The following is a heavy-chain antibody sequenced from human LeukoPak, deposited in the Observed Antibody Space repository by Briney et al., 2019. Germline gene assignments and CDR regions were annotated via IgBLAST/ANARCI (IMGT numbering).Heavy chain of an antibody. CDR1: GGTFSSYA. CDR3: ARDLGVLMVYDRPYYFDY. V-gene: IGHV1-18*01. CDR2: ISAYNGNT. J-gene: IGHJ4*02. Sequence: ASVKVSCKASGGTFSSYAVSWVRQAPGQGLEWTGWISAYNGNTNYAQKLQGRVTMTTDTSTSTAYMELRSLRSDDTAVFYCARDLGVLMVYDRPYYFDYWGQGTLVTVSS. D-gene: IGHD2-8*01.